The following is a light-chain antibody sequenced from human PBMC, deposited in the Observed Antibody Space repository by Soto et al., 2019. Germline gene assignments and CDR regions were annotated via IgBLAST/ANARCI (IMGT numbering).Light chain of an antibody. CDR2: EVT. CDR1: SSDVGGYDY. J-gene: IGLJ3*02. Sequence: QSALTQPPSASGSPGRSVTISCTGTSSDVGGYDYVSWFQQHPGKAPKLIIYEVTKRPSGVPDSFSASKSGNTASLTVSGLQAEDEADYYCSSFVAGNNYWVFGGGTKLTVL. V-gene: IGLV2-8*01. CDR3: SSFVAGNNYWV.